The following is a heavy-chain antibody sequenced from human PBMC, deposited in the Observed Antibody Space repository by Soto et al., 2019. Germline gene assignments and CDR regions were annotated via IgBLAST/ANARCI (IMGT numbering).Heavy chain of an antibody. CDR3: AGWARSEYGSGWSEVDHGLDY. CDR1: GGSTSSTSYY. J-gene: IGHJ4*02. CDR2: IFYSGNT. V-gene: IGHV4-39*07. D-gene: IGHD2-15*01. Sequence: SETLSLTCTVSGGSTSSTSYYWGWIRQPPGKGLEWIGSIFYSGNTYYNPSLKSRLTISVDTSKSQFSLKLRSVTAADTAGYYGAGWARSEYGSGWSEVDHGLDYWGQGALVTVSS.